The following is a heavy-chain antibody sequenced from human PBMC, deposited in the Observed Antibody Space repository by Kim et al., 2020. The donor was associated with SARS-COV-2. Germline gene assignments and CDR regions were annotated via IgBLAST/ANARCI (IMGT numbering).Heavy chain of an antibody. CDR3: ARVLGEMATIGERGYYFDY. CDR2: INHSGST. CDR1: GGSFSGYY. V-gene: IGHV4-34*01. D-gene: IGHD5-12*01. Sequence: SETLSLTCAVYGGSFSGYYWSWIRQPPGKGLELIGEINHSGSTNYNPSLKSRVTISVDTSKNQFSLKLSSVTAADTAVYYCARVLGEMATIGERGYYFDYWGQGTLVTVSS. J-gene: IGHJ4*02.